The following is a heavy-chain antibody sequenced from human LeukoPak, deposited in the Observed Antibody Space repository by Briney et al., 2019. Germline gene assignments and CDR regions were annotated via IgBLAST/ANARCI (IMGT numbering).Heavy chain of an antibody. CDR3: ARLSGYGDYFDY. CDR1: GSTFSSYG. Sequence: GRSLRLSCAASGSTFSSYGMHWVRQAPGKGLEWVAVVWYDGSNKYYADSVKGRFTISRDNSKNTLYLQMNSLRAEDTAVYYCARLSGYGDYFDYWGQGTLVTVSS. CDR2: VWYDGSNK. V-gene: IGHV3-33*01. D-gene: IGHD4-17*01. J-gene: IGHJ4*02.